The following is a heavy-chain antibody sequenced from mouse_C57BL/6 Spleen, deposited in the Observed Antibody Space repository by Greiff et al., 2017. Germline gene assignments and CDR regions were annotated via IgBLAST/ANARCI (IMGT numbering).Heavy chain of an antibody. CDR1: GYTFTDYE. Sequence: ESGAELVRPGASVTLSCKASGYTFTDYEMHWVKQTPVHGLEWIGAIDPETGGTAYNQKFKGKAILTADKSSSTAYMELRSLTSEDSAVYYCTRKERYMDYWGQGTSVTVSS. J-gene: IGHJ4*01. V-gene: IGHV1-15*01. CDR2: IDPETGGT. CDR3: TRKERYMDY.